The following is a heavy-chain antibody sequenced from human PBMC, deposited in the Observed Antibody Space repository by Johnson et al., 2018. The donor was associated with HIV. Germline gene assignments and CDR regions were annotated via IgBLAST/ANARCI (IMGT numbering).Heavy chain of an antibody. CDR3: YARTSIAALGAFDI. J-gene: IGHJ3*02. V-gene: IGHV3-9*01. CDR1: GFTFDDYA. CDR2: ISWNSGSI. D-gene: IGHD6-6*01. Sequence: VQLVESGGGLVKPGGSLRLSCAASGFTFDDYAMHWVRQAPGKGLEWVSGISWNSGSIGYADSVKGRFTISRDNAKNSLYLQMNSLRAEDTAVYYCYARTSIAALGAFDIWGQGTMVTVSS.